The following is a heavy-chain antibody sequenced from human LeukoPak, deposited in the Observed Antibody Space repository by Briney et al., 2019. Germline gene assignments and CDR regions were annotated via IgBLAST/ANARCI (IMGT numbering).Heavy chain of an antibody. D-gene: IGHD4-17*01. J-gene: IGHJ6*03. CDR2: IYYSGST. V-gene: IGHV4-59*12. CDR1: GGPISSYY. CDR3: ARVTNYGDYASYYYYYYYMDV. Sequence: SETLSLTCTVSGGPISSYYWSWIRQPPGKGLEWIGYIYYSGSTYYNPSLKSRVTISVDTSKNQFSLKLSSVTAADTAVYYCARVTNYGDYASYYYYYYYMDVWGKGTTVTVSS.